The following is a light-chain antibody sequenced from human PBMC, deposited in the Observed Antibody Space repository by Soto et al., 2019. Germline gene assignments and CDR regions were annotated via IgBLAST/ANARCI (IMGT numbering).Light chain of an antibody. Sequence: QSVLPQPRSVSGSPGQSVTISCSDVGGYNYVSWYQQHPGKAPKLIIYDVNKRPSGVPDRFSGSQSGNTASLTISGLQAEDEADYYCSSYTSSSTLVFGTGTQVTVL. CDR3: SSYTSSSTLV. CDR1: DVGGYNY. CDR2: DVN. V-gene: IGLV2-11*01. J-gene: IGLJ1*01.